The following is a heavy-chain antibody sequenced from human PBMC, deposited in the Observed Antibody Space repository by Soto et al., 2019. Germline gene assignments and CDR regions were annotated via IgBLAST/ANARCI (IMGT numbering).Heavy chain of an antibody. Sequence: ASVKVSCKASGYTFTGYYMHWVRQAPGQGLEWMGWINPNSGGTNYAQKFQGWVTMTRDTSISTAYMELSRLRSDDTAVYYCARGGIVVVTPSTINWFDPWGQGTLVTVSS. D-gene: IGHD3-22*01. V-gene: IGHV1-2*04. CDR1: GYTFTGYY. CDR3: ARGGIVVVTPSTINWFDP. CDR2: INPNSGGT. J-gene: IGHJ5*02.